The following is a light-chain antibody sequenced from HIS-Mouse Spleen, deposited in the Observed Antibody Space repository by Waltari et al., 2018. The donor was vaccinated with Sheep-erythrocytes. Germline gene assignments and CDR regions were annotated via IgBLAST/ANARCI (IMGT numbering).Light chain of an antibody. CDR1: KLGDKY. Sequence: SYELTQPPSVSVSPGQTASITCSGDKLGDKYACWYQQKPGQSPVLVIYPDSKRPSGIPGRFSGSNSGNTATLTISGTQAMDEADYYCQAWDSSTAVFGGGTKLTVL. V-gene: IGLV3-1*01. CDR2: PDS. J-gene: IGLJ2*01. CDR3: QAWDSSTAV.